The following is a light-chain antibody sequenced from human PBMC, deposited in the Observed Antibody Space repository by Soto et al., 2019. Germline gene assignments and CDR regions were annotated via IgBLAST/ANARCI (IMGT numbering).Light chain of an antibody. CDR3: QQYGSSPGT. CDR1: QSVSSSY. CDR2: GAS. V-gene: IGKV3-20*01. Sequence: ELVLTQSPGTLSLSPGERATLSCRASQSVSSSYLAWYQQKPGQAPRLLIYGASSRATGIPDRFSGSGSGTDFTLPISRLEPEDFAVYYCQQYGSSPGTFGQGTKV. J-gene: IGKJ1*01.